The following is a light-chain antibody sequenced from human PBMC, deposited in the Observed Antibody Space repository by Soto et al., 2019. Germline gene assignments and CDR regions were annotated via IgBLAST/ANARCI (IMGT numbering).Light chain of an antibody. CDR1: SSDVGAYNY. V-gene: IGLV2-14*01. Sequence: QSVLTQPASVSGSPGQSITISCTGTSSDVGAYNYVSWYQQHPGKAPKLMIYEVSNRPSGVSNRFSGSKSGNTASLTISGLQAEDEAYYYCSSYISSSSVVFGGGTKLTVL. CDR3: SSYISSSSVV. J-gene: IGLJ2*01. CDR2: EVS.